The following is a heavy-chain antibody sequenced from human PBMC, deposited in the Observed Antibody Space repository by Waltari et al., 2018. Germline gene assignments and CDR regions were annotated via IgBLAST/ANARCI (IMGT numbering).Heavy chain of an antibody. J-gene: IGHJ4*02. CDR3: ARPPGLLYSSSSSAPFDY. D-gene: IGHD6-6*01. CDR2: INPNSGGT. CDR1: GYTFTGYY. V-gene: IGHV1-2*02. Sequence: QVQLVQSGAEVKKPGASVKVSCKASGYTFTGYYMHWLRQAPGQGLEWMGWINPNSGGTNYAQKFQGRVTMTRDTSISTAYMELSRLRSDDTAVYYCARPPGLLYSSSSSAPFDYWGQGTLVTVSS.